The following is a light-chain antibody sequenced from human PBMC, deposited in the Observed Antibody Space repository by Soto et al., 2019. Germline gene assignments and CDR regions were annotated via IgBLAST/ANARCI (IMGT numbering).Light chain of an antibody. V-gene: IGKV1-39*01. CDR2: AAS. Sequence: DIQMTQSPSSLSSSVGDRVTITCRASQTISSYLNWYQQKPGKAPKLLMYAASSLQSGVPSRFSGSGSGTDFTLTISSLLSEDFATYYCQQSYSTPFTFGQGTKLEIK. J-gene: IGKJ2*01. CDR1: QTISSY. CDR3: QQSYSTPFT.